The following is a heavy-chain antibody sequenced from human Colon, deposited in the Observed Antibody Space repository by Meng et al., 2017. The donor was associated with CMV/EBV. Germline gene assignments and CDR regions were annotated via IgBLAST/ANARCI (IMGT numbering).Heavy chain of an antibody. V-gene: IGHV3-15*05. CDR2: IKSSAKGGTR. CDR1: GFTFRDAW. CDR3: TTDRAIGPRPLFDF. J-gene: IGHJ4*02. D-gene: IGHD6-6*01. Sequence: GGPLRLSCVFSGFTFRDAWLGWVRLAPGRGPEWIARIKSSAKGGTRDYAAPVSGRFDVSRDDSQNTVYLQMNSLRGEDTAVYYCTTDRAIGPRPLFDFWGQGTPVTVSS.